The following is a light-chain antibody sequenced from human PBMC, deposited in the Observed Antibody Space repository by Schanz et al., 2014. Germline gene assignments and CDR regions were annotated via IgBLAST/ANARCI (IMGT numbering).Light chain of an antibody. CDR1: SSDVGGYNY. CDR3: CGYRDNYIWV. Sequence: QSALTQPPSASGSPGQSVTISCTGTSSDVGGYNYVSWYQQHPGKAPKLIISDVTRRPSGVPDRFSGSKSDNTASLTVSGLQDEDEGDYYCCGYRDNYIWVFGGGTKLTVL. CDR2: DVT. V-gene: IGLV2-8*01. J-gene: IGLJ3*02.